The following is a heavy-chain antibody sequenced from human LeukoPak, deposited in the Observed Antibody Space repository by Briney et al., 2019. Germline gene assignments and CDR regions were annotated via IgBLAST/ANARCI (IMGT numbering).Heavy chain of an antibody. CDR1: GGSISSTSYY. V-gene: IGHV4-39*07. CDR2: IYYSGST. Sequence: SETLSLTCTVSGGSISSTSYYWGWIRQPPGKGLEWIGSIYYSGSTYYTPSLRSRVTISVDTSKNQLSLKLSSVTAADTAVYFCARKNIVGAPFDYWGQGTLVTVSS. J-gene: IGHJ4*02. D-gene: IGHD1-26*01. CDR3: ARKNIVGAPFDY.